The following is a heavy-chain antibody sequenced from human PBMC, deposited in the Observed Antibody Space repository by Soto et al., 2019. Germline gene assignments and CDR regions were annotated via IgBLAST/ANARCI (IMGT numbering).Heavy chain of an antibody. Sequence: SETLSLTCIVSGGFITNYYWNWIRQPPGKGLEWIGYIYYSGSTNYNPSLKSRVTISVDTSKNQFSLRLRSVTPADTAVYYCARGGYPDTGSNTLDYWGRGTLVTVSS. D-gene: IGHD3-10*01. CDR3: ARGGYPDTGSNTLDY. J-gene: IGHJ4*02. CDR2: IYYSGST. V-gene: IGHV4-59*01. CDR1: GGFITNYY.